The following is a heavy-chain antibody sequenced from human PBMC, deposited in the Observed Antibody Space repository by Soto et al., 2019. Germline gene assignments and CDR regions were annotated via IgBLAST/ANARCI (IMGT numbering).Heavy chain of an antibody. D-gene: IGHD3-22*01. CDR2: ISGSGGST. CDR1: GFTFSSYA. V-gene: IGHV3-23*01. CDR3: AKDVSDYYDSSGYYYVGAFDI. Sequence: GGSLRLSCAASGFTFSSYAMSWVRQAPGKGLEWVSAISGSGGSTYYADSVKGRFTISRDNSKNTLYLQMNSLRAEDTAVYYCAKDVSDYYDSSGYYYVGAFDIWGQGTMVTVSS. J-gene: IGHJ3*02.